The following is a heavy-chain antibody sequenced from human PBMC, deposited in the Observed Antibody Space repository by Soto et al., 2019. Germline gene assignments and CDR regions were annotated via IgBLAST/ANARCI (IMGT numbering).Heavy chain of an antibody. CDR1: GYTFANYW. V-gene: IGHV5-51*01. Sequence: EVLLVQSGPEMKKPGESLKSSCESSGYTFANYWIGWVRQVPGKGLEWVAIIYPSDSRTIYSPSFQGQVTISADKSISTAYLQWTSLTASDTAIYYCSKFKYSTSVRYLQHWGQGTPVIVSS. J-gene: IGHJ1*01. CDR3: SKFKYSTSVRYLQH. D-gene: IGHD6-6*01. CDR2: IYPSDSRT.